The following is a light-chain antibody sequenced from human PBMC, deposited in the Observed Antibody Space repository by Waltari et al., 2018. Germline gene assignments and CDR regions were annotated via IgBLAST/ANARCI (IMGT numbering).Light chain of an antibody. Sequence: QSALTQPRSVSGSPGQSVTISCTGTSSAVGNYNYVPWYQQLPNQAPKLMIYDVSERPSGVPDRFSGSKSGNTASLTISGLLSEDEADYYCCSYAGSYTFVIFGGGTKLTVL. CDR1: SSAVGNYNY. CDR3: CSYAGSYTFVI. V-gene: IGLV2-11*01. J-gene: IGLJ2*01. CDR2: DVS.